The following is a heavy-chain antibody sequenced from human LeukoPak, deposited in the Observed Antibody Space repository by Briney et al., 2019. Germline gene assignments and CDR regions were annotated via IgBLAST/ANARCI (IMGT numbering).Heavy chain of an antibody. CDR2: ISSSSTYI. V-gene: IGHV3-21*01. D-gene: IGHD4/OR15-4a*01. CDR1: TFTLSSYT. J-gene: IGHJ3*02. CDR3: ARVRFAGPQAFDI. Sequence: GGSLRLSCAASTFTLSSYTMNWVRQAPGEGLEWVSSISSSSTYINYADSVKGRFTISRDNAKNSMALQMNSLRAEDTAVYYCARVRFAGPQAFDIWGQGTMVTVAS.